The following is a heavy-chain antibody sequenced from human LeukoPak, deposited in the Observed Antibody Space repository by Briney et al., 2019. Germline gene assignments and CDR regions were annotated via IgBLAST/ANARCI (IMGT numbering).Heavy chain of an antibody. J-gene: IGHJ4*02. CDR2: ISYDGGNK. CDR3: ARDYIVGYCSGGSCYFFDN. CDR1: GFSFSSYG. D-gene: IGHD2-15*01. V-gene: IGHV3-30*03. Sequence: GGSLRLSCAASGFSFSSYGMHWVRQAPGKGLEWVAVISYDGGNKYYADSVKGRFTTSRDNTKNTLYLQMNSLRAEDTAMYYCARDYIVGYCSGGSCYFFDNWGQGTLVTVSS.